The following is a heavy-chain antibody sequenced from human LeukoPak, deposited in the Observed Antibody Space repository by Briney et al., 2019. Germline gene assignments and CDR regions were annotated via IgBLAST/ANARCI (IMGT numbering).Heavy chain of an antibody. Sequence: PSETLSLTCAVYGGSFSGYYWSWIRQPPGKGLEWIGYIYYSGSTNYNPSLKSRVTISVDTSKNQFSLKLSSVTAADTAVYYCARVGLSPVLRFLEWALDYWGQGTLVTVSS. D-gene: IGHD3-3*01. J-gene: IGHJ4*02. CDR2: IYYSGST. V-gene: IGHV4-59*01. CDR1: GGSFSGYY. CDR3: ARVGLSPVLRFLEWALDY.